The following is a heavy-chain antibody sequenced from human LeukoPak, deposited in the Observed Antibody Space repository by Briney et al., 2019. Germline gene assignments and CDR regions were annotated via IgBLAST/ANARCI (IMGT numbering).Heavy chain of an antibody. CDR1: GFTFSSYA. D-gene: IGHD3-10*01. J-gene: IGHJ4*02. CDR3: ATRPPDDTYYGVFDY. CDR2: ISYDGSNK. V-gene: IGHV3-30-3*01. Sequence: GGSLRLSCAASGFTFSSYAMHWVRQAPGKGLEWVAVISYDGSNKYYADSVKGRFTISRDNSKNTVFLQMNSLRAEDTAVYYCATRPPDDTYYGVFDYWGQGTLVTVSS.